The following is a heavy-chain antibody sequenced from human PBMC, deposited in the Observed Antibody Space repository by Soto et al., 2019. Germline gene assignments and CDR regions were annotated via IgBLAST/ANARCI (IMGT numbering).Heavy chain of an antibody. CDR2: IYYSGST. CDR1: GGSISSSSYY. J-gene: IGHJ4*02. D-gene: IGHD4-4*01. Sequence: QLQLQESGPGLVKPSETLSLTCTVSGGSISSSSYYWGWIRQPPGKGLEWIGSIYYSGSTYYNPSLQSRVTISVDTSKNQFSLKLSSVTAADTAVYYCARHEDYSNYRDYWGQGTLVTVSS. CDR3: ARHEDYSNYRDY. V-gene: IGHV4-39*01.